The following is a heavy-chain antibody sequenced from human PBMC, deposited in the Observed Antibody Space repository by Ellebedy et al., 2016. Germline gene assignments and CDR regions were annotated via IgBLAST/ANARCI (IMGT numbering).Heavy chain of an antibody. CDR3: ARGRYCSSTSCQNYYFYYGMDV. V-gene: IGHV1-46*01. Sequence: ASVQVSCKASGHTLITYYMHWVRQAPGQGLEWMGTINPSGGGTSYAQKFQGRVTMTRDTSTSTVYMELSSLRSEDTAVYYCARGRYCSSTSCQNYYFYYGMDVWGQGTTVTVSS. CDR2: INPSGGGT. D-gene: IGHD2-2*01. J-gene: IGHJ6*02. CDR1: GHTLITYY.